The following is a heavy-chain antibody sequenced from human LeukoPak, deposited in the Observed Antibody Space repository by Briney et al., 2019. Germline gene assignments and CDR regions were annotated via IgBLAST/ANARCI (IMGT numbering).Heavy chain of an antibody. D-gene: IGHD3-22*01. J-gene: IGHJ3*01. Sequence: GGSLRLSCAASGFTFSSYAMHWVRQAPGKGLEWVANIKTDGTEKEYVNSVKGRFTISRDNAKNSLYLQMNSLRAEDTAVYYCARDPYNSGDRYYGAFDVWGQGTVVTVSA. CDR1: GFTFSSYA. CDR2: IKTDGTEK. CDR3: ARDPYNSGDRYYGAFDV. V-gene: IGHV3-7*01.